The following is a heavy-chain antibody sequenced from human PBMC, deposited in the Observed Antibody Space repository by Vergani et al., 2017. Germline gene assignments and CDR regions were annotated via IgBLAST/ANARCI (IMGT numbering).Heavy chain of an antibody. CDR3: ARDKYQLLPDAFDI. Sequence: EVQLVESGGGLVQPGGSLRLSCAASVFTFSSSSMNWVRQAPGKGLEWVSYISSSSSTIYYADSVKGRFTISRDNAKNSLYLQMNSLRAEDTAVYYCARDKYQLLPDAFDIWGQGTMVTVSS. J-gene: IGHJ3*02. D-gene: IGHD2-2*01. V-gene: IGHV3-48*01. CDR2: ISSSSSTI. CDR1: VFTFSSSS.